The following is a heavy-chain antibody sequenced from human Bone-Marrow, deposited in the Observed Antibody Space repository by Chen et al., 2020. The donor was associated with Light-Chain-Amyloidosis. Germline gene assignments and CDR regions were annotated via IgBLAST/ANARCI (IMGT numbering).Heavy chain of an antibody. Sequence: VQLEQSGPEVKKPGESLKISCQGSGYTFPNYWIGWVRQMPGKGLEWMGAIYPDDSDASYSPSLEGQVTISADKSITTAYLQWRSLKASDTAMYYCARRRDGYNFDYWGQGTLVTVSS. D-gene: IGHD5-12*01. J-gene: IGHJ4*02. CDR3: ARRRDGYNFDY. V-gene: IGHV5-51*01. CDR2: IYPDDSDA. CDR1: GYTFPNYW.